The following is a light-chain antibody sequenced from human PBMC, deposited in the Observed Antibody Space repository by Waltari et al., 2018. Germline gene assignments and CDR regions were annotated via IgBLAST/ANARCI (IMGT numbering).Light chain of an antibody. Sequence: DIQMTQSPSSLSASAGDRITIPFRASRDISGYLDWYQQKPGKPPKLLIYAASTLQSGVSSRFSGSGSGSDFTLTISSLQPEDFATYYCQQSYTAPFTFGPGTQVDI. CDR1: RDISGY. V-gene: IGKV1-39*01. CDR2: AAS. J-gene: IGKJ3*01. CDR3: QQSYTAPFT.